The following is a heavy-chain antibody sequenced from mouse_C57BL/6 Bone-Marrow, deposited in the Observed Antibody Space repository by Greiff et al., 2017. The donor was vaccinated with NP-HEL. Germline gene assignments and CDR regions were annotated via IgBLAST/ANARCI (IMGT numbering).Heavy chain of an antibody. J-gene: IGHJ4*01. CDR2: IYPGDGDT. CDR1: GYAFSSYW. CDR3: ARWYALYYYAMDY. Sequence: QVQLKQSGAELVKPGASVKISCKASGYAFSSYWMNWVKQRPGKGLEWIGQIYPGDGDTNYNGKFKGKATLTADKSSSTAYMQLSSLTSEDSAVYFCARWYALYYYAMDYWGQGTSVTVSS. V-gene: IGHV1-80*01. D-gene: IGHD1-1*02.